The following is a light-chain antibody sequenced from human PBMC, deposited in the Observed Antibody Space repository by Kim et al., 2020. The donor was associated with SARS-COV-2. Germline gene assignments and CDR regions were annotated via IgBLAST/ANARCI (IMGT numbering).Light chain of an antibody. CDR1: KLGDKY. V-gene: IGLV3-1*01. Sequence: ELTQPPSVSVSPGQTASITCSGDKLGDKYACWYQQKPGQSPVLVIYQDSKRPSGIPERFSGSNSGNTATLTISGTQAMDEADYYCQAWDSSTGEVFGGGTQLTVL. CDR3: QAWDSSTGEV. J-gene: IGLJ2*01. CDR2: QDS.